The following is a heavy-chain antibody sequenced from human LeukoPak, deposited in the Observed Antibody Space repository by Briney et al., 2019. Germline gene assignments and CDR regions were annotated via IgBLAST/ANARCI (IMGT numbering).Heavy chain of an antibody. CDR3: ARFAVTTGYERGEDY. CDR2: INHSGST. D-gene: IGHD4-17*01. CDR1: GGSFSGYY. V-gene: IGHV4-34*01. J-gene: IGHJ4*02. Sequence: PSETLSLTCAVYGGSFSGYYWSWIRQPPGKGLEWIGEINHSGSTNYNPSLKSRVTISVDTSKKQFSLKLSSVTAADTGVYYCARFAVTTGYERGEDYWGQGTLVTVSS.